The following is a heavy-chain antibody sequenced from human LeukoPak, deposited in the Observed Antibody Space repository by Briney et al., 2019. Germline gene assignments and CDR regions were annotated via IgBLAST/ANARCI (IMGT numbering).Heavy chain of an antibody. D-gene: IGHD3-10*01. J-gene: IGHJ6*02. Sequence: QTGGSLRLSCAASGFTVSNHYVTWVRQAPGKGLEWVSVIYTGFSADYADSVKGRFTISRDNSKNTLYLQMNSLRVEDTAVYYCVTDRDPHRGMHVWGQGTTVTVSS. CDR2: IYTGFSA. CDR3: VTDRDPHRGMHV. CDR1: GFTVSNHY. V-gene: IGHV3-53*01.